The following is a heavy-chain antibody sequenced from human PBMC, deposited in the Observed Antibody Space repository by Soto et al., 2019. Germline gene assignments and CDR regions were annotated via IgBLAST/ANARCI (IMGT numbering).Heavy chain of an antibody. CDR3: ASAGGLGAVAADY. D-gene: IGHD6-19*01. CDR2: IYHSGST. CDR1: GGSISSGGYS. Sequence: QLQLQESGSGLVKPSQTLSLTCAVSGGSISSGGYSWSWIRQPPGKGLEWIGYIYHSGSTYYNPSLKSRGTISGDRSKNQFSLRLSSVTAADTAVYYCASAGGLGAVAADYWGQGTLVTVSS. J-gene: IGHJ4*02. V-gene: IGHV4-30-2*01.